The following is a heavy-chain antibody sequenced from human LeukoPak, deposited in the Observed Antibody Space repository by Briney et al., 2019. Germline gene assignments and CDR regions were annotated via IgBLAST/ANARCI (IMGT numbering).Heavy chain of an antibody. CDR1: GFTFSSYA. CDR2: ISGSGGST. CDR3: AKDLGVRGESCFEV. J-gene: IGHJ4*02. D-gene: IGHD3-16*01. V-gene: IGHV3-23*01. Sequence: GGSLRLSCAASGFTFSSYAMSWVRQAPGKGLEWVSAISGSGGSTYYADSVKGRFTFSRDNSKNTLYLQMNSLRAEDTAVYYCAKDLGVRGESCFEVWGQGILVTVSS.